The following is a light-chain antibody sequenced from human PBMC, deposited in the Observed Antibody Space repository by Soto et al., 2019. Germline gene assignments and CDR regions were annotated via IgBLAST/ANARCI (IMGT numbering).Light chain of an antibody. V-gene: IGKV3D-20*02. Sequence: EIVLTQSPGTLSLSPGERATLSCRASQSVSNNYLAWYQQNPGQAPRLLIYGASNRATGIPDRFSGSGSGTDFTLTISGLEPEDFAVYYCQQRSNWPITFGQGTRLEIK. CDR2: GAS. J-gene: IGKJ5*01. CDR1: QSVSNNY. CDR3: QQRSNWPIT.